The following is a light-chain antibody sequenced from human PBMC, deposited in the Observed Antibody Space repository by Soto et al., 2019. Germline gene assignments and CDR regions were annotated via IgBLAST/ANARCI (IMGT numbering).Light chain of an antibody. CDR3: SSSAGSNNV. Sequence: QSALTQPPSASGSPGQSVTISCTGTSSDVGGYNYVSWYQQHPGKAPKLMIYEVSKRPSGVPDRFSGSKSGNTASLTVSGLQAEDEADYSCSSSAGSNNVFGGGTKLTVL. CDR2: EVS. CDR1: SSDVGGYNY. J-gene: IGLJ2*01. V-gene: IGLV2-8*01.